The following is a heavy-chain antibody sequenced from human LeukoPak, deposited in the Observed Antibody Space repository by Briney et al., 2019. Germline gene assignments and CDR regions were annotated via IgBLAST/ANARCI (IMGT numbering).Heavy chain of an antibody. CDR2: IYPGDSDT. Sequence: GESLKISCKGSGYSFTSYWIGWVRQMPGKGLEWMGIIYPGDSDTRYSPSFQGQVTISADKSTSTAYLQWSSLKASDTAMYYCARHIYGYGSGSYYDPHGATKIDYWGQGTLVTVSS. CDR3: ARHIYGYGSGSYYDPHGATKIDY. J-gene: IGHJ4*02. D-gene: IGHD3-10*01. V-gene: IGHV5-51*01. CDR1: GYSFTSYW.